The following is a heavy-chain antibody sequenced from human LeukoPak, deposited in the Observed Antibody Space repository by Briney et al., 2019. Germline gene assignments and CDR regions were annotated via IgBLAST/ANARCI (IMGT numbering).Heavy chain of an antibody. Sequence: GRSLRLSCAASGFTFSKYGIHWVRQAPGKGLEWVSLISSDGSNQHYADSVKGRFTISRDNSKNTLYVQMNSLRAEDTAVYYCVKDRGGTWSLDYWGQGTLVTVSS. D-gene: IGHD6-13*01. CDR1: GFTFSKYG. CDR2: ISSDGSNQ. V-gene: IGHV3-30*18. CDR3: VKDRGGTWSLDY. J-gene: IGHJ4*02.